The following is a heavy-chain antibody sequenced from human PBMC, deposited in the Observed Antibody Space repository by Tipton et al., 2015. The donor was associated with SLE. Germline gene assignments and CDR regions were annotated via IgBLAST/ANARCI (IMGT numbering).Heavy chain of an antibody. J-gene: IGHJ3*02. CDR2: IYDTGYT. Sequence: TLSLTCSVSGGSMNFLYWSWIRQPPGKGLEFIGLIYDTGYTNYNPSLKCRATISVDTSKNQVSLNLNSVTAADTAVYYCARHRDGACCDAFDIWGQGTMVTVSS. CDR3: ARHRDGACCDAFDI. D-gene: IGHD2-21*02. CDR1: GGSMNFLY. V-gene: IGHV4-59*11.